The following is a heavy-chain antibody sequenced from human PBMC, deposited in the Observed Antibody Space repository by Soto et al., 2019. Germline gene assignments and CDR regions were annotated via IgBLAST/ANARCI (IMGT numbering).Heavy chain of an antibody. CDR3: AKAARDCGGDCYSYFFNY. D-gene: IGHD2-21*02. CDR1: GFTFSNYA. CDR2: ITNDGGNI. J-gene: IGHJ4*02. V-gene: IGHV3-23*01. Sequence: GGSLRLSCAASGFTFSNYAMSWVRQAPGKGLEWVSGITNDGGNIKYVDSVKGRFTISRDNSKNTLFLQMKSLRVEDTAVYYCAKAARDCGGDCYSYFFNYWGQGALVTVSS.